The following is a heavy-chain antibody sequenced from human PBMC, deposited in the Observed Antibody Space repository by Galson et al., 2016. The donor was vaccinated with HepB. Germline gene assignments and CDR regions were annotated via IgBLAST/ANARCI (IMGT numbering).Heavy chain of an antibody. Sequence: SLRLSCAASGFTFSNYWMSWVRQAPGKGLEWVANIKQDGNEKYYVDSVKGRFTISRDNAKNSMYLQMNSLRAEDTAVYHCARKGGIYSPWGYWGQGTLVTVSS. D-gene: IGHD3-10*01. CDR2: IKQDGNEK. CDR3: ARKGGIYSPWGY. V-gene: IGHV3-7*03. CDR1: GFTFSNYW. J-gene: IGHJ4*02.